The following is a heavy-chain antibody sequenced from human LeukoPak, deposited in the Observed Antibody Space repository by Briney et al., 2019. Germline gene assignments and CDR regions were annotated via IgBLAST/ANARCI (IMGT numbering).Heavy chain of an antibody. CDR1: GGSMSSYY. V-gene: IGHV4-59*01. J-gene: IGHJ4*02. D-gene: IGHD4-11*01. CDR3: ARVGDDYSNYYFDY. Sequence: PSETLSLTCTVSGGSMSSYYWNWIRQPPGKGLEWVGYIYYSGSTNYNPSLKSRVTISVDTSKNQFSLKLSSVTAADTAVYYCARVGDDYSNYYFDYWGQGTLVTVSS. CDR2: IYYSGST.